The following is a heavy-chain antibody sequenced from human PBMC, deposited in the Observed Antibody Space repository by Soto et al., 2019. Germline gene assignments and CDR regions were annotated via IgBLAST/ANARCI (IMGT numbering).Heavy chain of an antibody. CDR2: IDPSDSYT. D-gene: IGHD6-6*01. CDR3: ARGRVYSSSSLGYYYYGMDV. CDR1: GYSFTSYW. Sequence: GESLKISCKGSGYSFTSYWISWVRQMPGKGLEWMGRIDPSDSYTNYSPSFQGHVTISADKSISTAYLQWSSLKASDTAMYYCARGRVYSSSSLGYYYYGMDVWGQGTTVTVYS. V-gene: IGHV5-10-1*01. J-gene: IGHJ6*02.